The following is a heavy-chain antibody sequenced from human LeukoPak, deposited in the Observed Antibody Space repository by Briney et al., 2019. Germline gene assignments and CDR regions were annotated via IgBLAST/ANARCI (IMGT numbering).Heavy chain of an antibody. CDR1: GLPIADFA. Sequence: SGGSLRLSCVASGLPIADFAMHWVRQAPGKGLEWVSLISGDGVNTFYADSVKGRFSISRDNSKNSLYLEMNSLRTEDAAMYYCAKESGKFDYWGQGTLVAVSS. V-gene: IGHV3-43*02. J-gene: IGHJ4*02. CDR3: AKESGKFDY. CDR2: ISGDGVNT.